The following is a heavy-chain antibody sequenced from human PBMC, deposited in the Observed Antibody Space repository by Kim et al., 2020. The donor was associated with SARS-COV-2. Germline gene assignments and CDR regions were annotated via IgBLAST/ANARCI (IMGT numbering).Heavy chain of an antibody. CDR3: ASGKVGATSDYFDY. V-gene: IGHV4-34*01. J-gene: IGHJ4*02. D-gene: IGHD1-26*01. Sequence: NPSLKSRVTISVDTSKNQFSLKLRSVTAADTAVYYCASGKVGATSDYFDYWGQGTLVTVSS.